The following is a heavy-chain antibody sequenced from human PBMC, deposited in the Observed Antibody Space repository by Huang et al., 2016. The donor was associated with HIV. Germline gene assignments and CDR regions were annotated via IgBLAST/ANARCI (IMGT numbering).Heavy chain of an antibody. CDR3: ARQLYDNTGYLMGARLHD. J-gene: IGHJ4*02. Sequence: QVQLVQSGAEVKKVGSSVKVSCKASGGTFSNYAISWVRLAPGHGLEWMGGIIPSVGTANFAQKFQGRGTITADGSTSTAYLGLSSLRSEDTAVYFCARQLYDNTGYLMGARLHDWGQGTLVTVSS. CDR1: GGTFSNYA. CDR2: IIPSVGTA. V-gene: IGHV1-69*13. D-gene: IGHD3-22*01.